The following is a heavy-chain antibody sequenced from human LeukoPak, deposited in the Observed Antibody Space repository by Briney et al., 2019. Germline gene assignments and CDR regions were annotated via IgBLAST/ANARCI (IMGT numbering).Heavy chain of an antibody. CDR1: GYTFTSYY. CDR3: ARAITGTTTFDY. J-gene: IGHJ4*02. V-gene: IGHV1-46*01. CDR2: INPSGGST. Sequence: GASVKVSCKASGYTFTSYYMHWVRQAPGQGLEWMGIINPSGGSTSYAQKFQGRVTMTRDMSTSTVYMELSSLRSEDTAVYYCARAITGTTTFDYWGQGTLVTVSS. D-gene: IGHD1-7*01.